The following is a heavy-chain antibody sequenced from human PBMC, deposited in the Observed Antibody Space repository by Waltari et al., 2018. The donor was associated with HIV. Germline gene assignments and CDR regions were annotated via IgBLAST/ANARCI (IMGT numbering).Heavy chain of an antibody. CDR2: MNPNSGNT. V-gene: IGHV1-8*01. J-gene: IGHJ4*02. D-gene: IGHD2-2*01. Sequence: NWVRQATGQGLEWMGWMNPNSGNTGYAQKFQGRVTMTRNTSISTAYMELSSLRSEVTAVYYCARGSGRGYCSSTSCLFDYWGQGTLVTVSS. CDR3: ARGSGRGYCSSTSCLFDY.